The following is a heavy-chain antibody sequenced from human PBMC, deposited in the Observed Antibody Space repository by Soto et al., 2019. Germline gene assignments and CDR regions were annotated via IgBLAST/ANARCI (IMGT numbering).Heavy chain of an antibody. J-gene: IGHJ4*02. CDR1: GYTFTSYD. CDR2: MNPFSGNA. Sequence: QVQLVQSGAEVKKPGASVRVSCKASGYTFTSYDIYWVRQATGQGLEWMGWMNPFSGNAVYTQKFQDRVTMTRDTSINTAYMEMSGLRSEDTAVYYCTGGQVNHWGQGSLVTVSS. V-gene: IGHV1-8*01. CDR3: TGGQVNH.